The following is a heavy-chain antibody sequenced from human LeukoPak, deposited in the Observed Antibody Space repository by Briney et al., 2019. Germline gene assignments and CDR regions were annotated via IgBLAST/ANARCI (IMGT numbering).Heavy chain of an antibody. CDR2: VYYSGTT. Sequence: SETLSPTCTVSGASISSYYWNWIRQPPGKGLEWIGYVYYSGTTNYNPSLKSRVSMSVDTSKSQFSLKLTSVTAADTAVYYCARGVAVATWFDPWGQGTLVTVST. CDR3: ARGVAVATWFDP. CDR1: GASISSYY. V-gene: IGHV4-59*01. J-gene: IGHJ5*02. D-gene: IGHD6-19*01.